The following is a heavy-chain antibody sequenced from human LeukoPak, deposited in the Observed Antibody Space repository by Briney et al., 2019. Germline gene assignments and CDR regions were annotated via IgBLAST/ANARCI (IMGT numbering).Heavy chain of an antibody. J-gene: IGHJ5*02. V-gene: IGHV1-46*01. D-gene: IGHD3-3*01. CDR2: INPSGGST. CDR1: GYTFTSYY. CDR3: ARSLADFWSGYDGLTQPPCWFDP. Sequence: GASVKVSCKASGYTFTSYYMHWVRQAPGQGLEWMGIINPSGGSTSYAQKFQGRVTMTRDMSTSTVYMELSSLRSEDTAVYYCARSLADFWSGYDGLTQPPCWFDPWGQGTLVTVSS.